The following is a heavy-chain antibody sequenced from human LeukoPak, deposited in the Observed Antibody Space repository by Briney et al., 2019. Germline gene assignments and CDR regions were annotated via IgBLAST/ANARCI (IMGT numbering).Heavy chain of an antibody. CDR2: INSNSGGT. J-gene: IGHJ3*02. V-gene: IGHV1-2*02. CDR3: ARVSTLGCSSTTCLVFDI. D-gene: IGHD2-2*01. CDR1: GYTFTGHY. Sequence: ASVKVSCKASGYTFTGHYLHWVRQAPGQGLEWMGWINSNSGGTNYAQKFQGRVTMTRDTSVSTAFMEVSRLESDDTAIYYCARVSTLGCSSTTCLVFDIWGQGTVVTVSS.